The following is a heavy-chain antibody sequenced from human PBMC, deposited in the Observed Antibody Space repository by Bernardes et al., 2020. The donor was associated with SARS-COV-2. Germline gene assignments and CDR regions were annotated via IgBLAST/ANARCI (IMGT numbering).Heavy chain of an antibody. J-gene: IGHJ4*02. CDR1: GGTFNSYT. Sequence: SVKVSCKASGGTFNSYTFSWVRQAPGQGLEWMGRVIPILGFTNYAQKFQDRVTITADESTNTAYVELNSLSAEDTAMYYCARGYYSGPWVTFDSWGQGTLVTVSS. CDR3: ARGYYSGPWVTFDS. D-gene: IGHD5-12*01. V-gene: IGHV1-69*02. CDR2: VIPILGFT.